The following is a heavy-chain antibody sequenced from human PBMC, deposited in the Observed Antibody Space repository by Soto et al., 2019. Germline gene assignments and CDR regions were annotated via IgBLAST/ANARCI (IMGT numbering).Heavy chain of an antibody. CDR2: ISAYSGNA. Sequence: QAQLVQSGAEVKKPGASVKVSCKASGFSFTSYGFSWVRQAPGQGLELMGWISAYSGNAKYEEKIQDRVTMTTDTDTSTVCMEVTWLRSDATAVYFCARRRSGTCYEACDICGEGTIVTVSP. CDR3: ARRRSGTCYEACDI. J-gene: IGHJ3*02. CDR1: GFSFTSYG. V-gene: IGHV1-18*04. D-gene: IGHD1-1*01.